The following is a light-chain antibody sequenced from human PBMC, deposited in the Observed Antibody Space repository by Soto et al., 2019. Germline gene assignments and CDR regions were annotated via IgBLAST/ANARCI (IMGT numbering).Light chain of an antibody. CDR1: SSAIGTYNL. V-gene: IGLV2-23*01. CDR2: QAT. Sequence: QSVLTQPASVSGSPGQSITISCTGTSSAIGTYNLVSWYQQHPGKAPKLMIYQATKWPSGVSNRFSGSKSGNTASLTISGLQPEDEADYYCCSYTGGNTWVFGGGTKLTVL. CDR3: CSYTGGNTWV. J-gene: IGLJ3*02.